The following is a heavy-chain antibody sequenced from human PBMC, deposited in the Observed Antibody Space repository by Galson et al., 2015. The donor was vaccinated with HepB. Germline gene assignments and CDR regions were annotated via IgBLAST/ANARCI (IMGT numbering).Heavy chain of an antibody. Sequence: SLRLSCAPSGFTFSSYAMSWVRQAPGKGLEWVSAISGSGGSTYYADSVKGRFTISRDNSKNTLYLQMNSLRAEDTAVYYCAHSTKSITMVRGDSFFDYWGQGTLVTVSS. D-gene: IGHD3-10*01. J-gene: IGHJ4*02. CDR3: AHSTKSITMVRGDSFFDY. CDR2: ISGSGGST. V-gene: IGHV3-23*01. CDR1: GFTFSSYA.